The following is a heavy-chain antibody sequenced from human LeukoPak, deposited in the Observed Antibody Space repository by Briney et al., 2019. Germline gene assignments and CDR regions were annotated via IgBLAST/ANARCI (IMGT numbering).Heavy chain of an antibody. Sequence: SVKVSCKASGGTFSSYAISWVRQAPGQGLEWMGGIIPIFGTANYAQKFQGRVTITADKSTSTAYMELSSLGSEDTAVYYCASRYCSSTSCYDYYYGMDVWGKGTTVTVSS. CDR1: GGTFSSYA. CDR3: ASRYCSSTSCYDYYYGMDV. V-gene: IGHV1-69*06. D-gene: IGHD2-2*01. J-gene: IGHJ6*04. CDR2: IIPIFGTA.